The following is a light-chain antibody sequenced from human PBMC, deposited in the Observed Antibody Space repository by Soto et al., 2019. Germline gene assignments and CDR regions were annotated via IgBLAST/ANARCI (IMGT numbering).Light chain of an antibody. CDR2: GAS. Sequence: IVLTQSPGTLSLSPGERATLSGRASQSVSSSYLAWYQQKPGQAPRLLIYGASSRATGIPDRFSGSGSGTDFTLTISRLEPEDFAVYYCQQYGSSRITFGQGTRLEIK. CDR3: QQYGSSRIT. CDR1: QSVSSSY. J-gene: IGKJ5*01. V-gene: IGKV3-20*01.